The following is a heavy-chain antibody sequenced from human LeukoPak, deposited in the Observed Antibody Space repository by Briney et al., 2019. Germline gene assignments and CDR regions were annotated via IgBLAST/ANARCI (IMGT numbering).Heavy chain of an antibody. V-gene: IGHV4-59*08. CDR2: IYYSGST. CDR3: ARSHSGYDRPDY. Sequence: SETLSLTCTVSGGSISSYYWSWIRQPPGKGLEWIGYIYYSGSTNYNPSLKSRVTISVDTSKNQFSLKLSSVTAADTAVYYCARSHSGYDRPDYWGQGTLVTVSS. D-gene: IGHD5-12*01. CDR1: GGSISSYY. J-gene: IGHJ4*02.